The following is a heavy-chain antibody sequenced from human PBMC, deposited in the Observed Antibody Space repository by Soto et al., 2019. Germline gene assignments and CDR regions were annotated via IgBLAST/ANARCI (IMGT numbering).Heavy chain of an antibody. Sequence: SESLSLTGRVSGFPITSTYFCGWMRQPPVRGLEWIGSIYYGGNAYYNPSLQSRVTISADLPKNQFSLELNSVTAADTAVYYCATLRSRWNIDYWGQGTLVTVS. CDR3: ATLRSRWNIDY. J-gene: IGHJ4*02. V-gene: IGHV4-38-2*01. CDR2: IYYGGNA. CDR1: GFPITSTYF. D-gene: IGHD6-13*01.